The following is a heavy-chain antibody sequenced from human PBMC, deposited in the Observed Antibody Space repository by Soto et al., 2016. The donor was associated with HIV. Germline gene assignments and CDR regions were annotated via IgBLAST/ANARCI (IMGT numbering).Heavy chain of an antibody. CDR3: ARGGSYYDSSGYCRFDY. D-gene: IGHD3-22*01. J-gene: IGHJ4*02. CDR2: IIPMFGTP. Sequence: QVQLVQSGAEVKKPGASVKVSCKVSGDTFSSYAISWVRQAPGQGLEWIGGIIPMFGTPNYAQKFQGRVTITADESTNTAYMELSSLRSEDTAVYYCARGGSYYDSSGYCRFDYWGQGTLVTVSS. CDR1: GDTFSSYA. V-gene: IGHV1-69*01.